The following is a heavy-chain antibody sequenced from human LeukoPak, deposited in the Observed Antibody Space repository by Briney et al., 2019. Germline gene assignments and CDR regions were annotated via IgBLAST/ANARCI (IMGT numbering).Heavy chain of an antibody. CDR3: ARSDSMVRGVIGLYYYYGMDV. V-gene: IGHV4-34*01. CDR1: GGSFSGYY. Sequence: SETSSLTCAVYGGSFSGYYWSWIRQPPGKGLEWIGEINHSGSTNYNPSLKSRVTISVDTSKNQFSLKLSSVTAADTAVYYCARSDSMVRGVIGLYYYYGMDVWGKGTTVTVSS. J-gene: IGHJ6*04. D-gene: IGHD3-10*01. CDR2: INHSGST.